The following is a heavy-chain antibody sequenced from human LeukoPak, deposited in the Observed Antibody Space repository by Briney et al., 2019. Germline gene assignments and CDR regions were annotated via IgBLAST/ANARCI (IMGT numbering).Heavy chain of an antibody. D-gene: IGHD2-15*01. V-gene: IGHV1-69*02. J-gene: IGHJ6*02. Sequence: ASVKVSCKASGGTFSSYTISWVRQAPGQGLEWMGRIVPIFGVANYAQKFQGRVTITADKSTSTAYMELSSLRSEDTAVYYCAKGDCSGDSSYSDMDVWGQGTSVTVSS. CDR3: AKGDCSGDSSYSDMDV. CDR2: IVPIFGVA. CDR1: GGTFSSYT.